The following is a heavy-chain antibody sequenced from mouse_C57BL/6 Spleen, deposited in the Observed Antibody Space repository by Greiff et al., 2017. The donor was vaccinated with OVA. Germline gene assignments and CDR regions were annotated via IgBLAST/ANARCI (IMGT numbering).Heavy chain of an antibody. D-gene: IGHD4-1*01. CDR2: ISYDGSN. CDR3: AREKGFNWD. CDR1: GYSITSGYY. J-gene: IGHJ2*01. Sequence: EVQLVESGPGLVKPSQSLSLTCSVTGYSITSGYYWNWMRQFPGNKLEWMGYISYDGSNNYNPSLKNRISITRDTSKNQFFLKLNSVTTEDTATYYCAREKGFNWDWGQGTTLTVSS. V-gene: IGHV3-6*01.